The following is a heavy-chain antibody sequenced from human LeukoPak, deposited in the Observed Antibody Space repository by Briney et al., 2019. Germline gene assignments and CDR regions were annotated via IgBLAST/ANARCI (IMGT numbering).Heavy chain of an antibody. D-gene: IGHD3-3*01. V-gene: IGHV4-59*01. Sequence: SETLSLTCTVSGDSISNYYWSWIRQPPGKGLEWIGYIYDSGSTNYNPSLKSRVTISVDTSKNQFSLKLSSVTAADTAVYYCARGPGKNYNFWSGRGFDIWGQGTMVTVSS. CDR1: GDSISNYY. CDR3: ARGPGKNYNFWSGRGFDI. CDR2: IYDSGST. J-gene: IGHJ3*02.